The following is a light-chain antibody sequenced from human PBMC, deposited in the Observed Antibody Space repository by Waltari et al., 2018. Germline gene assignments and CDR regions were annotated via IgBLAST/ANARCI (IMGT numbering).Light chain of an antibody. CDR1: SSTIGNNY. V-gene: IGLV1-51*02. J-gene: IGLJ7*01. Sequence: QSVLTQPPSVSAAPGQRVTISCSGGSSTIGNNYVSWYRQFPGTAPKLLIYEDSERPSGIPGRFSGSTSGTSATLDITGLQAGDEADYYCGTWDSSLGGAVFGGGTHLTVL. CDR2: EDS. CDR3: GTWDSSLGGAV.